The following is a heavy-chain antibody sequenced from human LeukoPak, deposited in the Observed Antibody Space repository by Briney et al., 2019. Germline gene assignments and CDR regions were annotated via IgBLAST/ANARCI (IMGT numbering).Heavy chain of an antibody. CDR2: ISAYNGNT. CDR3: TRDRGEPDYGSGSYYEYGY. J-gene: IGHJ4*02. V-gene: IGHV1-18*04. D-gene: IGHD3-10*01. Sequence: ASVRVSCKASGYTFTSYGISWVRQAPGQGLEWMGWISAYNGNTNYAQKPQGRVTMTTDTSTSTAYMELRSLRSDDTAVYYCTRDRGEPDYGSGSYYEYGYWGQGTLVTVSS. CDR1: GYTFTSYG.